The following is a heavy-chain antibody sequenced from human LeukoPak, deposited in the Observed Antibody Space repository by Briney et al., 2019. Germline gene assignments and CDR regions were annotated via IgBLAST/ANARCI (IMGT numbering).Heavy chain of an antibody. D-gene: IGHD6-13*01. CDR3: ARDSTYSSSWYPTRNWFDH. CDR1: GYTFTGYY. Sequence: ASVKVSCKASGYTFTGYYMHWVRQAPGQGLEWMGWINPNSGGTNYAQKFQGRVTMTRDTSISTAYMELSRLRSDDTAVYYCARDSTYSSSWYPTRNWFDHWGQGTLVTVSS. V-gene: IGHV1-2*02. J-gene: IGHJ5*02. CDR2: INPNSGGT.